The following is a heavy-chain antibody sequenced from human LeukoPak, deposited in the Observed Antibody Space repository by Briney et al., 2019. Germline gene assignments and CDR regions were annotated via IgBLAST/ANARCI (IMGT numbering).Heavy chain of an antibody. CDR3: AKSRNFGYDY. J-gene: IGHJ4*02. V-gene: IGHV3-7*05. D-gene: IGHD3-10*01. Sequence: PGGSLRLSCAASGFIFSNYWMNWVRQFPGKGLEWVASIKQDGSEKYYVDSVKGRFTISRDNAKNSLYLQMNSLRADDTAMYYCAKSRNFGYDYWGQGTLVTVSS. CDR1: GFIFSNYW. CDR2: IKQDGSEK.